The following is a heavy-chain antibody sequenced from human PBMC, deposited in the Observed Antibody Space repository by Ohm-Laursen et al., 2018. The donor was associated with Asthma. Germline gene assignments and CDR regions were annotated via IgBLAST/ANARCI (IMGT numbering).Heavy chain of an antibody. CDR3: ARDLDSSGYLGGFDYYGMDV. V-gene: IGHV4-59*01. CDR1: GGSISTYY. CDR2: IYYSGST. Sequence: SDTLSLTCTVSGGSISTYYWNWIRQPPGKGLEWIGYIYYSGSTNYNPSLKSRVTISVDTSKNQFPLRLSSVTAADTAVYYCARDLDSSGYLGGFDYYGMDVWGQGTTVTVSS. J-gene: IGHJ6*02. D-gene: IGHD3-22*01.